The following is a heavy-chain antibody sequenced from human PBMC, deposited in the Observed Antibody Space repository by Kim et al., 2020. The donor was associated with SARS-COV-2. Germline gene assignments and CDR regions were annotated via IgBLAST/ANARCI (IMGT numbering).Heavy chain of an antibody. D-gene: IGHD6-19*01. Sequence: VKVRFTISRDNSKNTLYRQMNSRRAEDTAVYYCARSRGWSRGGYNWFDPWGQGTLVTVSS. J-gene: IGHJ5*02. V-gene: IGHV3-66*01. CDR3: ARSRGWSRGGYNWFDP.